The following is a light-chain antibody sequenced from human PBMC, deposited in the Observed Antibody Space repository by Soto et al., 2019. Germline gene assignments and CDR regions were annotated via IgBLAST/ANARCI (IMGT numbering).Light chain of an antibody. J-gene: IGKJ1*01. CDR1: QSVSSN. CDR2: GAS. CDR3: HQYNNWPPWT. Sequence: IVMTQSPATLSVSPGERATLSCMSSQSVSSNHLAWYQQKPGQAPRLLIYGASTRATGIPARFSGSGSGTEFTLTISSLQSEDYAVYYCHQYNNWPPWTFGQGTKVDIK. V-gene: IGKV3-15*01.